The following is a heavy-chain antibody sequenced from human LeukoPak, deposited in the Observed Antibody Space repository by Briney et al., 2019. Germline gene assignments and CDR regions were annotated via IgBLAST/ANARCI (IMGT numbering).Heavy chain of an antibody. CDR2: IIPIFGTA. Sequence: SVKVSCKASGGTFSSYAISWVRQAPGQGLEWMGGIIPIFGTANYAQKFQGRVTITADESTSTAYMELSSLRSEDTAVYYCATKAATMIVVAKSRGAFDIWGQGTMVTVSS. CDR3: ATKAATMIVVAKSRGAFDI. CDR1: GGTFSSYA. J-gene: IGHJ3*02. D-gene: IGHD3-22*01. V-gene: IGHV1-69*13.